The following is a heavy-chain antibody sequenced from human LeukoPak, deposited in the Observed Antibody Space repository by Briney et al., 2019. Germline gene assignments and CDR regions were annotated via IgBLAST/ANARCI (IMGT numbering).Heavy chain of an antibody. CDR2: IYPGDSDT. Sequence: GESLKISFKGSGYSFTSYWIGWVRQMPGKGLEYMGIIYPGDSDTRYRPSFQGQVTISADKSISTAYLQWSSLKASDTAMYYCARYYGEVGGRFYFDYWGQGTLVTVSS. V-gene: IGHV5-51*01. CDR3: ARYYGEVGGRFYFDY. J-gene: IGHJ4*02. CDR1: GYSFTSYW. D-gene: IGHD3-16*01.